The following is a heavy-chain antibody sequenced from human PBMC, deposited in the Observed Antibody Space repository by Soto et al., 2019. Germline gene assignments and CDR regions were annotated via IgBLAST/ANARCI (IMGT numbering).Heavy chain of an antibody. J-gene: IGHJ4*02. CDR3: TKQGSGWSAT. CDR1: GFTFSKFW. CDR2: MSPDGSER. V-gene: IGHV3-7*02. D-gene: IGHD6-19*01. Sequence: EVHLVESGGNLVQPGGSLRLTCAASGFTFSKFWMGWVRQTPGRKLEWVANMSPDGSERYYLDSVRGRFTISRDNVANSWSLQINSLGTESTGVYYCTKQGSGWSATWGQGTPVIVSS.